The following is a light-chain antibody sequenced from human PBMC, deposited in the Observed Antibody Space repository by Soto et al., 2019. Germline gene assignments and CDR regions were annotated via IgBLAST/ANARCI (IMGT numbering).Light chain of an antibody. V-gene: IGLV2-14*01. CDR3: SSYTKSSTLV. J-gene: IGLJ2*01. CDR2: EVN. CDR1: SSDVGAYNY. Sequence: QPVLTQPASVSGSPGQSITISCTGTSSDVGAYNYVSWYQHHPGKAPKLLLYEVNNRPSGVSNRFSGSKSGNTASLSVSGLQAEDEDDYYCSSYTKSSTLVFGGGTKLTVL.